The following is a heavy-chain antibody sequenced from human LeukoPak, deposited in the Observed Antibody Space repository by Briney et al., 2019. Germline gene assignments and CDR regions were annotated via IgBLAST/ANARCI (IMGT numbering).Heavy chain of an antibody. J-gene: IGHJ4*01. CDR1: GGSISSRSYY. CDR3: YKCARQEGSGCYSDDY. D-gene: IGHD3-10*01. Sequence: PSETLSLTCTVSGGSISSRSYYWGSIRQRPGRGVEGIGSIYYSGSTYYNPSLKSRVTISVDTSKNQFSLKLSSGTALEAAVYDCYKCARQEGSGCYSDDYWGKGTMVTVSS. CDR2: IYYSGST. V-gene: IGHV4-39*07.